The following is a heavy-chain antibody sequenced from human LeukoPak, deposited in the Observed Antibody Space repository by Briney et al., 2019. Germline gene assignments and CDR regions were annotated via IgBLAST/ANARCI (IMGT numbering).Heavy chain of an antibody. CDR2: INPNSGGT. CDR1: GFTFTSSA. Sequence: ASVKVSCKASGFTFTSSAVQWVRQARGQGLEWMGWINPNSGGTNYAQKFQGRVTMTRDTSISTAYMELSRLRSDDTAVYYCARVGEGVVVPAAIPWGQGTLVTVSS. V-gene: IGHV1-2*02. J-gene: IGHJ5*02. D-gene: IGHD2-2*01. CDR3: ARVGEGVVVPAAIP.